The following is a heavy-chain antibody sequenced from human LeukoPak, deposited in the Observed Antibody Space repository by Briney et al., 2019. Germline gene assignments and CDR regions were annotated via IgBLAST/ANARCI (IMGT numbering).Heavy chain of an antibody. J-gene: IGHJ4*02. D-gene: IGHD3-22*01. CDR2: ISSSSSYI. Sequence: KSGGSLRLSCAASGFTFSSYSMNWVRQAPGKGLEWVSSISSSSSYIYYADSVKGRFTISRDNAKNSLYLQMNSLRAEDTAVYYCAREISYDSSGYYSERKTYWGQGTLVTVSS. CDR1: GFTFSSYS. CDR3: AREISYDSSGYYSERKTY. V-gene: IGHV3-21*04.